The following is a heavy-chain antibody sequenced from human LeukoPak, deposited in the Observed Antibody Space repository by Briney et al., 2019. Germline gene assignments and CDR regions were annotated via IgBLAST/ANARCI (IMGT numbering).Heavy chain of an antibody. CDR3: ASSSAGVDY. V-gene: IGHV4-61*02. J-gene: IGHJ4*02. Sequence: SETLSLTCTVSGGSVSSVSSYWSWVRQPAGKGLEWIGRIYTSGITDYNPSLKSRVTISLDTSKNQFSLNLTSVTAADTAVYYCASSSAGVDYWGQGTLVTVSS. CDR1: GGSVSSVSSY. D-gene: IGHD2-15*01. CDR2: IYTSGIT.